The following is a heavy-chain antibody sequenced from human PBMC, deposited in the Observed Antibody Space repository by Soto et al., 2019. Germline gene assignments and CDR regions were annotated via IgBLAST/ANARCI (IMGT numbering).Heavy chain of an antibody. CDR3: AHRDGARFYFDY. J-gene: IGHJ4*02. CDR2: IYWDDDK. Sequence: QITLKESGPTVVKPTQTLTLTCTLSGCSLSTNEVSVGWIRQPPGKALEWLALIYWDDDKRYSPSLKNRLTITKDTSKNQVVLTMTNMDPGDTATYYCAHRDGARFYFDYWGQGTLVTVTS. CDR1: GCSLSTNEVS. V-gene: IGHV2-5*02.